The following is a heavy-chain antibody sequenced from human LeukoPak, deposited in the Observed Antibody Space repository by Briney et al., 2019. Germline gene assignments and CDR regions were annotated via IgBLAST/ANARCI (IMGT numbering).Heavy chain of an antibody. Sequence: SETLSLTCTVSGASISPLYWSWIRQAPGKALEFIGYIYDSGAANYNPSLKSRVTLSVDTSKNQFSLKLTSVTAADTAVYSCARGGVAAKYYFDYWGQGILVTVSS. CDR3: ARGGVAAKYYFDY. D-gene: IGHD6-13*01. V-gene: IGHV4-59*11. CDR1: GASISPLY. CDR2: IYDSGAA. J-gene: IGHJ4*02.